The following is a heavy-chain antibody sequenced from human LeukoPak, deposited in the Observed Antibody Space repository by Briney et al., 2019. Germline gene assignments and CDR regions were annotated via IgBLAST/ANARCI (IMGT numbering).Heavy chain of an antibody. V-gene: IGHV1-69*05. CDR3: AEHIRYSSGWPPTFVDY. J-gene: IGHJ4*02. CDR1: GGTFSSYA. Sequence: SVKVSCKASGGTFSSYAISWVRQAPGQGLGWMGRIIPIFGTANYAQKFQGRVTITTDESTSTAYMELSSLRSEDTAVYYCAEHIRYSSGWPPTFVDYWGQGTLVTVSS. CDR2: IIPIFGTA. D-gene: IGHD6-19*01.